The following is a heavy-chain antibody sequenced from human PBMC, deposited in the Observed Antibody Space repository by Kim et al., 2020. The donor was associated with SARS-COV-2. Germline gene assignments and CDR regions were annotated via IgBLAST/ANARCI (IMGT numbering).Heavy chain of an antibody. CDR3: ARDLPGTRSFDY. D-gene: IGHD1-1*01. J-gene: IGHJ4*02. V-gene: IGHV6-1*01. Sequence: SQTLSLPCAISGDSVSSNSAAWNWIRQSPSRGLEWLGRTYYRSKWYNDYAVSVKSRITINSDTSNNQFSLHLNSVTPEDTAVYYCARDLPGTRSFDYWGQGTPVTVSS. CDR1: GDSVSSNSAA. CDR2: TYYRSKWYN.